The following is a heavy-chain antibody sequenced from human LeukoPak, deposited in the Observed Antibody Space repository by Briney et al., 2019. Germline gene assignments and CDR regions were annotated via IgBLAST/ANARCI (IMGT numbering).Heavy chain of an antibody. Sequence: GASVKVSCKVSGYTLTELSMHWVRQAPGKGLEWMGGFDPEDGETIYAQKFQGGVTMTEDTSTDTAYMELSSLRSEDTAVYYCATTVYPLRLGELSYWFDPWGQGTLVTVSS. V-gene: IGHV1-24*01. CDR3: ATTVYPLRLGELSYWFDP. CDR1: GYTLTELS. J-gene: IGHJ5*02. CDR2: FDPEDGET. D-gene: IGHD3-16*02.